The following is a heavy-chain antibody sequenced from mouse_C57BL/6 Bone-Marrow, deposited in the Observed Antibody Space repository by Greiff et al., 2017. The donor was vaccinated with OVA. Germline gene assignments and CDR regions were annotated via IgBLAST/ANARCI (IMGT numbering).Heavy chain of an antibody. D-gene: IGHD4-1*01. V-gene: IGHV7-3*01. CDR2: IRNKANGYTT. CDR1: GFTFTDYY. CDR3: ARSKLGPYFDY. Sequence: EVQLVESGGGLVQPGGSLSLSCAASGFTFTDYYMSWVRQPPGKALEWLGFIRNKANGYTTEYSASVKGRFTISRDNSQSILYLQMNALRAEDSATHYCARSKLGPYFDYWGQGTTLTVSS. J-gene: IGHJ2*01.